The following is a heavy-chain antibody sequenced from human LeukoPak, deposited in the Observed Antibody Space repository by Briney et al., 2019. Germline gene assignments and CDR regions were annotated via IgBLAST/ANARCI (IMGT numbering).Heavy chain of an antibody. J-gene: IGHJ4*02. D-gene: IGHD3-22*01. CDR2: IIPIFGTA. V-gene: IGHV1-69*05. CDR3: ARDLGLGPYDSSAILDY. Sequence: SVKVSCKASGGTFSSYAISWVRQAPGQGLEWMGGIIPIFGTANYAQKFQGRVTMTTDTSTSTAYMELRSLRSDDTAVYYCARDLGLGPYDSSAILDYWGQGTLVTVSS. CDR1: GGTFSSYA.